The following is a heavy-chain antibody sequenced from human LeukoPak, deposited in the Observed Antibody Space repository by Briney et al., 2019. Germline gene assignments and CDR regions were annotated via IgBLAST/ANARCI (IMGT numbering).Heavy chain of an antibody. CDR1: GGPISSYY. V-gene: IGHV4-59*08. D-gene: IGHD6-13*01. Sequence: SETLSLTCTVSGGPISSYYWSWIRQPPGKGLEWIGYIYYSGSTNYNPSLKSRVTISVDTSKNQFSLKLSSVTAADTAVYYCARIAAAGFSFDYWGQGTLVTVSS. CDR2: IYYSGST. CDR3: ARIAAAGFSFDY. J-gene: IGHJ4*02.